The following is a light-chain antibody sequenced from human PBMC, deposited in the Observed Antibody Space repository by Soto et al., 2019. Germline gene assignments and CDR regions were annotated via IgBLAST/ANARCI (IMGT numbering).Light chain of an antibody. CDR2: VAS. V-gene: IGKV3-20*01. J-gene: IGKJ5*01. CDR1: QTVSRI. Sequence: EIWLTQSPGTLSLSPGERATLSCRASQTVSRILAWSQQKPGQAPRILLYVASNSATGIPDRFSGSGSGTDFTLTISRLQPADFAAYYCQQYSSSPTITFGHGTRVEI. CDR3: QQYSSSPTIT.